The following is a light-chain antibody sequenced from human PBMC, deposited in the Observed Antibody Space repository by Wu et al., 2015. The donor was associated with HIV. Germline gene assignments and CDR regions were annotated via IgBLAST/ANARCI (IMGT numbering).Light chain of an antibody. J-gene: IGKJ1*01. V-gene: IGKV1-27*01. Sequence: IRMTQSPSSLSASTGDRVTITCRASQGISSYLAWFQQKPEKAPKLLIHAASTLQSGVPSRFSGSGSGTDFTLTISSLRPEDVATYYCQKYNTAPWTFGQGTKVEMK. CDR2: AAS. CDR1: QGISSY. CDR3: QKYNTAPWT.